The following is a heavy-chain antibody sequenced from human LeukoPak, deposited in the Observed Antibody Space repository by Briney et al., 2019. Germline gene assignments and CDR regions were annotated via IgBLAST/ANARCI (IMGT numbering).Heavy chain of an antibody. CDR1: GGSISSGGYY. D-gene: IGHD3-10*01. CDR3: ARAFMARGVITFDY. V-gene: IGHV4-31*03. Sequence: PSETLSLTYTVSGGSISSGGYYWSWIRQHPGKGLEWIGYIYYSGSTYYNPSLKSRVTISVDTSKNQFSLKLSSVTAADTAVYYCARAFMARGVITFDYWGQGTLVTVSS. J-gene: IGHJ4*02. CDR2: IYYSGST.